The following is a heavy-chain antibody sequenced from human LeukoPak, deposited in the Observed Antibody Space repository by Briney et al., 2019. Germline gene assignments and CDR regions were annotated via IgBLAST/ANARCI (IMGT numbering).Heavy chain of an antibody. CDR3: VRAFDI. CDR2: IYSDGSTA. J-gene: IGHJ3*02. V-gene: IGHV3-74*01. CDR1: GFTFSSSW. Sequence: PGGSLRLSCAASGFTFSSSWMHWVRQAPGKGLVWVSRIYSDGSTATYADSVKGRFTISRDNAKNTLYLQMNSLRAEDTAVYYCVRAFDIWGQGTMVTVSS.